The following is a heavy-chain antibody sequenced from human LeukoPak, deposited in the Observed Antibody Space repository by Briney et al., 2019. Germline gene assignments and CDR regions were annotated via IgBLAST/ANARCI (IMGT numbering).Heavy chain of an antibody. CDR3: AKQGPTVVTHFDT. V-gene: IGHV4-38-2*01. Sequence: SETLSLTCAVSGYSISSGYYWGWIRQPPGKGLDWIASMYHSGSTYYNPSLKSRVTITVDTSKNQFSLRLSSVTAADTAVYYCAKQGPTVVTHFDTWGQGTLVTVSS. D-gene: IGHD4-23*01. CDR1: GYSISSGYY. J-gene: IGHJ4*02. CDR2: MYHSGST.